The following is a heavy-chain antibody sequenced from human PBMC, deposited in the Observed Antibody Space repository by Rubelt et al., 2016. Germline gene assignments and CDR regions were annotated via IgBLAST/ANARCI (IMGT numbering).Heavy chain of an antibody. J-gene: IGHJ4*02. CDR1: GFTFSSYA. CDR2: ISGSGGST. V-gene: IGHV3-23*01. CDR3: ARESLMSVGDY. Sequence: EVQLLESGGGLVQPGGSLRLSCAASGFTFSSYAMSWVRQAPGKGLEWVSAISGSGGSTYKSDSVKGRLTISRDNSKNPLYLKMNSLRAEDTAVYYCARESLMSVGDYWGQGTLVTVSS. D-gene: IGHD2-8*01.